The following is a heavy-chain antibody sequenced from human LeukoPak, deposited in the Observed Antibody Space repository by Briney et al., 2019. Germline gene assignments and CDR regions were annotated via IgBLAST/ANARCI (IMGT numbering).Heavy chain of an antibody. V-gene: IGHV4-39*07. CDR1: GGSISSSSYY. CDR2: IYYSGST. J-gene: IGHJ4*02. Sequence: SETLSLTCTVCGGSISSSSYYWGWIRQPPGKGLEWIGSIYYSGSTYYNPSLKSRVTISVDTSKNQFSLKLSSVTAADTAVYYCARHKAFSYYFDYWGQGTLVTVSS. D-gene: IGHD2-2*01. CDR3: ARHKAFSYYFDY.